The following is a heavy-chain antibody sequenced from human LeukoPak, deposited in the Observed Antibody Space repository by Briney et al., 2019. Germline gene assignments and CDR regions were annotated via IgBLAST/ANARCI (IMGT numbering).Heavy chain of an antibody. CDR2: IIPIFGTA. D-gene: IGHD3-22*01. CDR1: GGTFSSYA. CDR3: ARESAETEYYYDSSGSLAHYYYGMDV. Sequence: AASVKVSCKASGGTFSSYAISWVRQAPGQGLEWMGGIIPIFGTANYAQKFQGRVTITADESTSTAYMELSSLRSEDTAVYYCARESAETEYYYDSSGSLAHYYYGMDVWGQGTTVTVSS. V-gene: IGHV1-69*13. J-gene: IGHJ6*02.